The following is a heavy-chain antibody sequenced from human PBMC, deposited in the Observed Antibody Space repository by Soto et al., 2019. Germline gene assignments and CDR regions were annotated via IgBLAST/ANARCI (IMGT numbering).Heavy chain of an antibody. D-gene: IGHD3-3*01. CDR1: GFTFSSYS. Sequence: EVQLVESGEGLVQPGGSLRLSCAASGFTFSSYSMNWVRQAPGKGLEWVSYISSSSSTIYYADSVKGRFTISRDNAKNSLYLQMNSLRAEDTAVYYCARDDFWSGYYMGVDYWGQGTLVTVSS. CDR3: ARDDFWSGYYMGVDY. J-gene: IGHJ4*02. CDR2: ISSSSSTI. V-gene: IGHV3-48*01.